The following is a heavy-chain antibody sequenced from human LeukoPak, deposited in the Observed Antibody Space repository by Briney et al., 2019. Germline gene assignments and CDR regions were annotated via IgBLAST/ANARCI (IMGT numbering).Heavy chain of an antibody. Sequence: ASVKVSCKASGYTFITYDINWVRQAPGQGLEWMGWMNPNSGNTGYAQKFQGRVTMTRDTSASTAYMELRSLRSDDTAVYYCARDGSETTFTWFDPWGQGTLVTVSS. CDR1: GYTFITYD. J-gene: IGHJ5*02. D-gene: IGHD5-12*01. V-gene: IGHV1-8*01. CDR2: MNPNSGNT. CDR3: ARDGSETTFTWFDP.